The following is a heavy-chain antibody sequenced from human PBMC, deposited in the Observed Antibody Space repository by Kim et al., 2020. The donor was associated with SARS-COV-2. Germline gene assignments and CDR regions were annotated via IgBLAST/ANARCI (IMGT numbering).Heavy chain of an antibody. CDR1: GGSFSGYY. J-gene: IGHJ5*02. Sequence: SETLSLTCAVYGGSFSGYYWSWIRQPPGKGLEWIGEINHSGSTNYNPSLKSRVTISVDTSKNQFSLKLSSVTAADTAVYYCARGDYGGNRGWFDPWGQGTLVTVSS. V-gene: IGHV4-34*01. CDR2: INHSGST. CDR3: ARGDYGGNRGWFDP. D-gene: IGHD4-17*01.